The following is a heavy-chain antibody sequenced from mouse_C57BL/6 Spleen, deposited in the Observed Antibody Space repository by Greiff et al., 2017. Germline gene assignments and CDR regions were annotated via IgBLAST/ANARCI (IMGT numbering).Heavy chain of an antibody. V-gene: IGHV1-50*01. Sequence: QVQLQQPGAELVKPGASVKLSCKASGYTFTSYWMQWVKQRPGQGLEWIGEIDPSDSYTNYNQKFKSKATLTVDTSSSTAYMQLSSLTSDDSAVYYCARGDYYGSSLFWYFDVWCTGTTVTVSS. CDR3: ARGDYYGSSLFWYFDV. D-gene: IGHD1-1*01. CDR1: GYTFTSYW. CDR2: IDPSDSYT. J-gene: IGHJ1*03.